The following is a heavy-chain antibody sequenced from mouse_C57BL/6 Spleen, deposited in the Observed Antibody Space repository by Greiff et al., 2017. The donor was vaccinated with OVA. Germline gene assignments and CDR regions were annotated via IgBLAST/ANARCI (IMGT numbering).Heavy chain of an antibody. CDR1: GYTFTSYW. D-gene: IGHD2-3*01. CDR3: ARVDGYYADY. CDR2: IYPGSGST. J-gene: IGHJ2*01. V-gene: IGHV1-55*01. Sequence: VQLQQSGTVLARPGASVKMSCKTSGYTFTSYWITWVKQRPGQGLEWIGDIYPGSGSTNYNEKFKSKATLTVDTSSSTAYMQLSSPTAEDSAVYYCARVDGYYADYWGQGTTLTVSS.